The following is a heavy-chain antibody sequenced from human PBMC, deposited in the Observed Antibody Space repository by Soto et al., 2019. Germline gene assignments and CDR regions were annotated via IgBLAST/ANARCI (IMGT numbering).Heavy chain of an antibody. CDR1: GYTFTNYG. D-gene: IGHD2-21*02. Sequence: AASVKVSCKVSGYTFTNYGINWVRQAPGQGLEWVGWFNPANRNTNYAQKFQDRVSMTTDTSTNTAYMELRGLRSDDTAVYYCARVRFGDPFDFWGQGTLVTVSS. CDR2: FNPANRNT. J-gene: IGHJ4*02. CDR3: ARVRFGDPFDF. V-gene: IGHV1-18*01.